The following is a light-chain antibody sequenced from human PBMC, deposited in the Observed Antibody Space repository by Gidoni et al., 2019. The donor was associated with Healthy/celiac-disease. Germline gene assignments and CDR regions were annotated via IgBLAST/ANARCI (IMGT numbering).Light chain of an antibody. V-gene: IGKV3-15*01. CDR1: QSVSSN. Sequence: QSVSSNLAWYQQKPGQAPRLLIYGASTRATGSPARFSGSGSGAEFTLTISSLQSEDFAVYYCQQYNNWPPLTFGGGTKVEIK. J-gene: IGKJ4*01. CDR3: QQYNNWPPLT. CDR2: GAS.